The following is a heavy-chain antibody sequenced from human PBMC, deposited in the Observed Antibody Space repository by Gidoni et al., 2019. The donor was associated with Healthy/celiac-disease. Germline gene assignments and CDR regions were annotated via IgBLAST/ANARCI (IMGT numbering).Heavy chain of an antibody. CDR3: ARTFGGVIISYFDY. Sequence: QVQLVESGGGLVKPGGSLRLSCAASGFTFSDDYMSWIRQAPGKGLEWVSYISSSGSTIYYSDSVKGRFHIPRDNAKNSLYLQMNSLRAEDPAVYYCARTFGGVIISYFDYWGQGTLVTVSS. J-gene: IGHJ4*02. D-gene: IGHD3-3*01. CDR2: ISSSGSTI. CDR1: GFTFSDDY. V-gene: IGHV3-11*01.